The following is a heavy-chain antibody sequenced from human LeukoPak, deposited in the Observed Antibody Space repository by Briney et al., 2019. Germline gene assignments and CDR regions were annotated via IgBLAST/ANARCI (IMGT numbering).Heavy chain of an antibody. CDR1: GGSFSGYY. J-gene: IGHJ4*02. CDR2: INHSGST. CDR3: ARRSYYDY. Sequence: SETLSLTCAVYGGSFSGYYWSWVRQPPGKGLEWIGEINHSGSTNYNPSLKSRVTISVDTSRNQFSLKLSSVTAADTAVYYCARRSYYDYWGQGTLVTVSS. V-gene: IGHV4-34*01. D-gene: IGHD1-26*01.